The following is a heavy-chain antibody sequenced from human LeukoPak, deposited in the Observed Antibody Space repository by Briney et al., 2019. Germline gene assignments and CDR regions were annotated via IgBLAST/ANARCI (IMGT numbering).Heavy chain of an antibody. Sequence: SGGSLRLSCEASGFTFSSYWMNWVRQAPGKGLEWVANIKEDGSDKYYMDSTKGRFTLSRDNARHSLYLQMNSLRVEDTAVYYCARGWDFSYYYNYYGMDVWGQGTTVTVSS. D-gene: IGHD1-26*01. V-gene: IGHV3-7*01. J-gene: IGHJ6*02. CDR2: IKEDGSDK. CDR3: ARGWDFSYYYNYYGMDV. CDR1: GFTFSSYW.